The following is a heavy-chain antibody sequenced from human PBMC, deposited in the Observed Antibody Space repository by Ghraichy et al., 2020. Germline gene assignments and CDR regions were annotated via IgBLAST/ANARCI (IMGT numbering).Heavy chain of an antibody. D-gene: IGHD3-22*01. V-gene: IGHV1-69*04. CDR2: IIPILGIA. CDR3: ARSYYDSSGYYSEITRYNWFDP. Sequence: SVKVSCKASGGTFSSYAISWVRQAPGQGLEWMGRIIPILGIANYAQKFQGRVTITADKSTSTAYMELSSLRSEDTAVYYCARSYYDSSGYYSEITRYNWFDPWGQGTLVTVSS. CDR1: GGTFSSYA. J-gene: IGHJ5*02.